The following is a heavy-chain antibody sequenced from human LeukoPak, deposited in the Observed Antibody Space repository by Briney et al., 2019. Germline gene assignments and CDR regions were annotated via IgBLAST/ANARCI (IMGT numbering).Heavy chain of an antibody. D-gene: IGHD2-21*02. CDR1: GFNFNTYA. CDR2: IGSDGGGI. CDR3: AKYAPPTTVVTRFFDS. V-gene: IGHV3-23*01. J-gene: IGHJ4*02. Sequence: GGSLRLSCAASGFNFNTYAMTWVRQAPGKGLEWVSVIGSDGGGIQYADSVKGRFSISRDNSKNTLYHQMNSLRTEDTAIYYCAKYAPPTTVVTRFFDSWGQGSLVSVSS.